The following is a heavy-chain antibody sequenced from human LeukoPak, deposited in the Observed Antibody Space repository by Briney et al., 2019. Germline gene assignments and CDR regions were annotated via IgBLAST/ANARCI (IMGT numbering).Heavy chain of an antibody. CDR2: IYHRGST. Sequence: SETLSLTCAVSGGSISSGGYSWSWIRQPPGKGLEWIGYIYHRGSTYYNPSLKSRVTISVDRSKNQFSPKLSSVTAADTAVYYCARVSGYSGYGFRYYFDYWGQGTQVTVSS. D-gene: IGHD5-12*01. CDR1: GGSISSGGYS. CDR3: ARVSGYSGYGFRYYFDY. V-gene: IGHV4-30-2*01. J-gene: IGHJ4*02.